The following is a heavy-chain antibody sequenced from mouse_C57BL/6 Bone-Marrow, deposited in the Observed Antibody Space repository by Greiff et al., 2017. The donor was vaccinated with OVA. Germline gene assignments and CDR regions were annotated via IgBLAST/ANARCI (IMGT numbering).Heavy chain of an antibody. J-gene: IGHJ1*03. CDR2: IYPGDGDT. Sequence: VKLMESGPEPVKPGASVKISCKASGYAFSSSWMNWVKQRPGKGLEWIGRIYPGDGDTNYNGKFKGKATLTADKSSSTAYMQLSSLTSEDSAVYLCAGGLSLYWYFDVWGTGTTVTVSS. D-gene: IGHD3-1*01. CDR3: AGGLSLYWYFDV. V-gene: IGHV1-82*01. CDR1: GYAFSSSW.